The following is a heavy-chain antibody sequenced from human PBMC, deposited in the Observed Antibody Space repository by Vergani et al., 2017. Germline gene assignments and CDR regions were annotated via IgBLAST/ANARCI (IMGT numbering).Heavy chain of an antibody. CDR3: AKVGSYSSGWYSYGMDV. CDR2: ISGSGGST. CDR1: GFTFSSYA. J-gene: IGHJ6*02. V-gene: IGHV3-23*04. Sequence: EVQLVESGGGLVQPGRSLRLSCAASGFTFSSYAMSWVRQAPGKGLEWVSAISGSGGSTYYADSVKGRFTTSRDNSKNTLYLQMNSLRAEDTAVYYCAKVGSYSSGWYSYGMDVWGQGTTVTVSS. D-gene: IGHD6-19*01.